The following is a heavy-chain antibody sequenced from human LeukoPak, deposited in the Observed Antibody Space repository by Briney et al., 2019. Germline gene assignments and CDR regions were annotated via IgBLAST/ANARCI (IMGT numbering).Heavy chain of an antibody. CDR1: GFTFRSYS. Sequence: GGSLRLSCAASGFTFRSYSMSWVRQAPGKGLEWVSSISTGSSYIYYADSVKGRFTISRDNAKNSLYLQMNSLRAEDTAVYYCARVSGVVPAATLDFWGQGALVTVSS. CDR3: ARVSGVVPAATLDF. V-gene: IGHV3-21*01. J-gene: IGHJ4*02. CDR2: ISTGSSYI. D-gene: IGHD2-2*01.